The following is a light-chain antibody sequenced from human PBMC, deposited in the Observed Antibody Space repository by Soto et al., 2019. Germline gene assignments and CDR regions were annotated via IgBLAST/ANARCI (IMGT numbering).Light chain of an antibody. CDR3: AAWDDSLNGLV. J-gene: IGLJ1*01. V-gene: IGLV1-44*01. CDR2: NTN. Sequence: QSVLTQPPSASGTPGQRGTISCSGSSSNIGSNTVNWYQQLPGTAPKLLIYNTNQRPSGVPDRFSGSKSGTSASLAISGLQSEDEADYYCAAWDDSLNGLVFGTGTKVTVL. CDR1: SSNIGSNT.